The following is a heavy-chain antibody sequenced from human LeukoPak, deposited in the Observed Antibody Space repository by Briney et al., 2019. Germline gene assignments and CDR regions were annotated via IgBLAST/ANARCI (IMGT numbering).Heavy chain of an antibody. Sequence: ASVKVSCKASGYTFTGYYMHWVRQAPGQGLEWMGWTNPNSGGTNYAQKFQGRVTMTRDTSISTAYMELSRLRSDDTAVYYCARDNWNYPKGAFDIWGQGTMVTVSS. V-gene: IGHV1-2*02. J-gene: IGHJ3*02. D-gene: IGHD1-7*01. CDR2: TNPNSGGT. CDR1: GYTFTGYY. CDR3: ARDNWNYPKGAFDI.